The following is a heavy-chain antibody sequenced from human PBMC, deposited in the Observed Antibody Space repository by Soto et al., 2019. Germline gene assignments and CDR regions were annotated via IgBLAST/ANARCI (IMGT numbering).Heavy chain of an antibody. CDR3: ARGYGRVAVAVY. Sequence: NPSETLSLTCTVSGGSISSGGYYWSWIRQPPGKGLEWIGEINHSGSTNYNPSLKSRVTTSVDTSKNQFSLKLSSVTAADTAVYYCARGYGRVAVAVYWGQGTLVTVSS. J-gene: IGHJ4*02. CDR2: INHSGST. V-gene: IGHV4-39*07. D-gene: IGHD6-19*01. CDR1: GGSISSGGYY.